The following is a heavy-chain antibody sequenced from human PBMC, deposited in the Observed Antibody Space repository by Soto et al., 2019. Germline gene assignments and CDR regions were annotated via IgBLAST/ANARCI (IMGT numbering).Heavy chain of an antibody. J-gene: IGHJ4*02. Sequence: GGSLRLSCAASGFAFSDYAMNWVRQAPGKGLEWVSAISGGAGDTYYADSVKGRFTISRDNSKNTLYLQMKSLRAEDTAIYYCAKSSRITLVRGVTDYWGQGTLVTVSS. CDR1: GFAFSDYA. CDR2: ISGGAGDT. D-gene: IGHD3-10*01. CDR3: AKSSRITLVRGVTDY. V-gene: IGHV3-23*01.